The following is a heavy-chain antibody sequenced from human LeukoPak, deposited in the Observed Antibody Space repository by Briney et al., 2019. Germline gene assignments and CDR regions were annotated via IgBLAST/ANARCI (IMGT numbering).Heavy chain of an antibody. D-gene: IGHD2-2*01. V-gene: IGHV4-39*07. Sequence: KTSETLSLTCTVSGGSISSSSYYWGWIRQPPGKGLEWVGEVNHSGSTYYNPSLKSRVTFSVDTSKKQFSLKLTSVTAADTAVYYCARAAYCSSTNCYGFDYWGQGTLVTVSS. CDR3: ARAAYCSSTNCYGFDY. J-gene: IGHJ4*02. CDR1: GGSISSSSYY. CDR2: VNHSGST.